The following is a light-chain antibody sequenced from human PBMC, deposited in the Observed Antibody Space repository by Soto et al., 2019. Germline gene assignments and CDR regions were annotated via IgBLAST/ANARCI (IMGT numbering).Light chain of an antibody. V-gene: IGKV3-11*01. CDR2: DAT. Sequence: EILLTQSPDTLSLSPGERATLSCRASQSVRSYLAWYQQKPGQAPRLLICDATDRATGIPARFSGSGSGTEFTLTINSLQSEDSAVYYCQQHNQWPITFGQGTRLEIK. CDR3: QQHNQWPIT. J-gene: IGKJ5*01. CDR1: QSVRSY.